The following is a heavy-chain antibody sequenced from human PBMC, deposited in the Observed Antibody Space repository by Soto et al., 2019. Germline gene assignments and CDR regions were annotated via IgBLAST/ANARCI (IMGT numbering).Heavy chain of an antibody. V-gene: IGHV3-23*01. CDR2: ISGSGGST. CDR1: GLTFSSYA. CDR3: AKDRIAVAPSQILTHNWFDP. Sequence: HPGGSLRLSCAASGLTFSSYAMSWVRQAPGKGLEWVSAISGSGGSTYYADSVKGRFTISRDNSKNTLHLQMNSLRAEDTAVYYCAKDRIAVAPSQILTHNWFDPWGQGTLVTVSS. D-gene: IGHD6-19*01. J-gene: IGHJ5*02.